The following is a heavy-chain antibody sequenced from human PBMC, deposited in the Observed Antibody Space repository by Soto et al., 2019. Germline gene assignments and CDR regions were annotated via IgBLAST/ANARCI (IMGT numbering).Heavy chain of an antibody. J-gene: IGHJ3*02. D-gene: IGHD3-10*01. CDR1: GGSISSYY. V-gene: IGHV4-59*01. CDR3: ARGAMVRVVSIGDASDI. Sequence: AETLSLICTVPGGSISSYYWSWIRQPPGKGLEWIGYIYCSGSTNYNPSLKSRVTISVDTSKNQFSLKLSSVTAADTAVYYCARGAMVRVVSIGDASDIWVHKTMVPLS. CDR2: IYCSGST.